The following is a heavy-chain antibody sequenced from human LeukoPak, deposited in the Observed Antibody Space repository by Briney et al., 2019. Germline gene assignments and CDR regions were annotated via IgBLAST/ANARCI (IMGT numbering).Heavy chain of an antibody. CDR1: GGSISSYY. CDR2: IYYSGST. Sequence: PSGTLSLTCSVSGGSISSYYWSWIRQPPGKGLEWIGYIYYSGSTNYNPSLMSRVTMSVDTSKNQFSLTVSSVTAADTAVYYCARHSVTYYDFDFWGQGTLVTVSS. CDR3: ARHSVTYYDFDF. D-gene: IGHD1-26*01. J-gene: IGHJ4*02. V-gene: IGHV4-59*08.